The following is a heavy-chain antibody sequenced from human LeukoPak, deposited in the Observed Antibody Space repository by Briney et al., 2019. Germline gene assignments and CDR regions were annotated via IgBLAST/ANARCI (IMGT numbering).Heavy chain of an antibody. CDR3: ARARGPRSAYYYDSSGYSEDFDY. CDR2: IYHSGST. D-gene: IGHD3-22*01. V-gene: IGHV4-38-2*02. Sequence: SETLSLTCTVSGYSITSAYYWGWIRQPPGKGLEWIGEIYHSGSTNYNPSLKSRVTISVDKSKNQFSLKLSSVTAADTAVYYCARARGPRSAYYYDSSGYSEDFDYWGQGTLVTVSS. CDR1: GYSITSAYY. J-gene: IGHJ4*02.